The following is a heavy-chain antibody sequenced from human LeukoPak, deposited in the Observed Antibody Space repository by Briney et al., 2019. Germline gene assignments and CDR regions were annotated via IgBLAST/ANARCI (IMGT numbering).Heavy chain of an antibody. CDR3: ARGKSRGSHIDY. CDR1: GGSISSRNW. D-gene: IGHD1-26*01. Sequence: PSGTLSLTCAVSGGSISSRNWWSWVRQPPGKGLEWIGEIYHSGSTNYNPSLKTRVTISVDKSKNQFSLRLRSVTAADTAVYYCARGKSRGSHIDYWGQGTPVTVSS. J-gene: IGHJ4*02. CDR2: IYHSGST. V-gene: IGHV4-4*02.